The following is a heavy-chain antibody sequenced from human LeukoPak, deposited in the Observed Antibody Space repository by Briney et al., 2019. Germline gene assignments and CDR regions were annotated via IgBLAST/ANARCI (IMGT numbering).Heavy chain of an antibody. J-gene: IGHJ4*02. V-gene: IGHV1-2*06. CDR2: INPNSGGT. CDR1: GYTFTGYY. D-gene: IGHD3-10*01. CDR3: ERGGSSYRFGEYPYYFDY. Sequence: ASVKVSCKASGYTFTGYYMHWVRQAPGQGLEWMGRINPNSGGTNYAQKFQCRVTMTRDTSISTAYMELSRLRSDDTAVYYCERGGSSYRFGEYPYYFDYWGQGTLVTVSS.